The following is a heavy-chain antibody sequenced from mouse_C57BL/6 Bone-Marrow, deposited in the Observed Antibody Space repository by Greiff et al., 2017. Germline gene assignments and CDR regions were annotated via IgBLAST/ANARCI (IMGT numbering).Heavy chain of an antibody. V-gene: IGHV2-2*01. CDR2: IWSGGST. D-gene: IGHD1-1*01. Sequence: QVQLKESGPGLVQPSQSLSITCTVSGFSLTSYGVHWVRQSPGKGLEWLGVIWSGGSTDYNAAFISRLSISKDNSKSQVFFKMNSLQADDTAIYYCARRFSYYGSSYDYAMYYGGQGASVTDSS. CDR3: ARRFSYYGSSYDYAMYY. CDR1: GFSLTSYG. J-gene: IGHJ4*01.